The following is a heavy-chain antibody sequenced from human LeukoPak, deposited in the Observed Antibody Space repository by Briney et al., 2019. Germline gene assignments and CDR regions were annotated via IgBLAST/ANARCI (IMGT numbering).Heavy chain of an antibody. J-gene: IGHJ4*02. Sequence: PGGSLRLSCAASGFTFSSYGMHWVRQAPGKGLEWVANLNRDGSEKYYVDSVKGRFTISRDNAKNSLSLQMNSLRAGDTAVYYCATIVTATGTVYWGQGTLVTVSS. D-gene: IGHD6-13*01. CDR2: LNRDGSEK. CDR3: ATIVTATGTVY. CDR1: GFTFSSYG. V-gene: IGHV3-7*01.